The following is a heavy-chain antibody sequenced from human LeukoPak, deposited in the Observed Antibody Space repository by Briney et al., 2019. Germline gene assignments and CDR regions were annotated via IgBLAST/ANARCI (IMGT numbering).Heavy chain of an antibody. CDR1: GGSISSYY. V-gene: IGHV4-4*07. J-gene: IGHJ5*02. D-gene: IGHD2-15*01. CDR2: IYTSGST. Sequence: SETLSLTCTVSGGSISSYYWSWIRQPAGKGLEWIGRIYTSGSTNYNPSLKSRVTMSVGTSKNQFSLKLSSVTAADTAVYYCARDVVAATSPVRWFDPWGQGTLVTVSS. CDR3: ARDVVAATSPVRWFDP.